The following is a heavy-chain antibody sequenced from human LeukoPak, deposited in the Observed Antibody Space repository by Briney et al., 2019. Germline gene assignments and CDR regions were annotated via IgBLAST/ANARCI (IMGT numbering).Heavy chain of an antibody. V-gene: IGHV3-23*01. CDR3: VKSAGKDGYRDVLDI. Sequence: GGSLRLSCAASGFTFSSYAMSWVRQAPGKGLEWVSAISGSGGSTHYADSVRGLFTISRDIFKNTLYLQMNSLRAEDTAVYHCVKSAGKDGYRDVLDIWGQGTVVTVSS. CDR1: GFTFSSYA. D-gene: IGHD5-24*01. CDR2: ISGSGGST. J-gene: IGHJ3*02.